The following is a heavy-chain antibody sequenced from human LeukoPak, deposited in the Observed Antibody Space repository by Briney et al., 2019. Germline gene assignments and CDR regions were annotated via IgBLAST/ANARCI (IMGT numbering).Heavy chain of an antibody. CDR1: GFTFSDYY. CDR3: ARRGTTYCTVDSCHPNWFDP. Sequence: GGSLRFSCAASGFTFSDYYMTWIRQAPGRGLEWISYINGSSSDTKYADSVKGRFTISRDNAKNSVYLLMNSLRAEDTAVYYCARRGTTYCTVDSCHPNWFDPWGQGTLVTVSS. D-gene: IGHD2-15*01. J-gene: IGHJ5*02. CDR2: INGSSSDT. V-gene: IGHV3-11*03.